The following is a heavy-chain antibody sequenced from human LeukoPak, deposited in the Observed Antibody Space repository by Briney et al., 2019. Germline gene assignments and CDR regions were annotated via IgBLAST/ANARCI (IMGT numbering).Heavy chain of an antibody. V-gene: IGHV4-39*02. CDR2: IYYSGST. CDR1: GGSISSSSYY. CDR3: ARDHYDILTGYTHYYYGMDV. D-gene: IGHD3-9*01. Sequence: SETLSLTCTVSGGSISSSSYYWGWIRQPPGKGLEWIGSIYYSGSTYYIPSLKSRVTISVDTSKNQSSLKLSSVTAADTAVYYCARDHYDILTGYTHYYYGMDVWGQGTTVTVSS. J-gene: IGHJ6*02.